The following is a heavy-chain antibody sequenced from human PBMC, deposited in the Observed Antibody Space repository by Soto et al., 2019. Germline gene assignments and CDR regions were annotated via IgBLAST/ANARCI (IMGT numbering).Heavy chain of an antibody. V-gene: IGHV4-59*01. J-gene: IGHJ4*02. D-gene: IGHD3-22*01. CDR2: IYYSGST. CDR1: GGSISSYY. CDR3: ARARPYYYDSSGYYGFDY. Sequence: SETLSLTCTVSGGSISSYYWSWIRQPPGKGLEWIGYIYYSGSTNYNPSLKSRVTISVDTSKNQFSLKLSSVTAADTAVYYCARARPYYYDSSGYYGFDYWGQGTLVTVS.